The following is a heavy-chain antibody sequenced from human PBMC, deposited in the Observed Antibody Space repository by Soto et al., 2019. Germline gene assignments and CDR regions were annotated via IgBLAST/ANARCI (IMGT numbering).Heavy chain of an antibody. Sequence: NPSETLSLTCAVSGGSISSGGYSWSWIRQPPGKGLEWIGYIYHSGSTYYNPSLKSRVTISVDRSKNQFSLKLSSVTAADTAVYYCARGRPRRGVWFDPWGQGTLVTVS. CDR3: ARGRPRRGVWFDP. CDR2: IYHSGST. J-gene: IGHJ5*02. D-gene: IGHD3-10*01. V-gene: IGHV4-30-2*01. CDR1: GGSISSGGYS.